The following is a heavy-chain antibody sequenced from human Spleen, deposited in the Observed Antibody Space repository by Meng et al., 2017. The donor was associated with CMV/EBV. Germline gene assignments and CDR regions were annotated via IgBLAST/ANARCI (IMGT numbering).Heavy chain of an antibody. J-gene: IGHJ3*02. Sequence: ASVKVSCKTSGYIFTDHYLHWVRQAPGQGLEWMGWINPNSGGTKYAQKFEGRVTMTRDTSIRTAYMELNRLRSDDTAVYYCARGREAAAGTNAFDIWGQGTMVTVSS. CDR3: ARGREAAAGTNAFDI. D-gene: IGHD6-13*01. CDR2: INPNSGGT. CDR1: GYIFTDHY. V-gene: IGHV1-2*02.